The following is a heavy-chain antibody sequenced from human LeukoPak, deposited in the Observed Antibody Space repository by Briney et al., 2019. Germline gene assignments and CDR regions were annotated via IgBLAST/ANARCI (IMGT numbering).Heavy chain of an antibody. V-gene: IGHV3-66*01. CDR3: ASSGTASRGAMDV. Sequence: GGSLRLSCAASGLTGSSNFMTWVRQAPGKGLEWVSAMYSGGSTFYADSVRGRFDISRDNSKKTMSLQMSSLRVEDAAVYYCASSGTASRGAMDVWGQGTTVTVSS. D-gene: IGHD1-1*01. CDR1: GLTGSSNF. CDR2: MYSGGST. J-gene: IGHJ6*02.